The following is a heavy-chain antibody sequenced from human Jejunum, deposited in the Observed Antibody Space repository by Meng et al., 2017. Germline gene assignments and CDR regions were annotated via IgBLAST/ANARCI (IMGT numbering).Heavy chain of an antibody. CDR2: IKSKIDGETT. CDR3: SHCAGDPAEYFQD. J-gene: IGHJ1*01. V-gene: IGHV3-15*01. D-gene: IGHD2-21*02. Sequence: EVQLVESGGGLIKPGGARRLSCAASGFTFSIAWMSWVRQAPGKGLEWVGRIKSKIDGETTDYAAPVKGRFTISRDDSKNTLYLQMNSLETEDTAVYYCSHCAGDPAEYFQDWGQGSLVTVSS. CDR1: GFTFSIAW.